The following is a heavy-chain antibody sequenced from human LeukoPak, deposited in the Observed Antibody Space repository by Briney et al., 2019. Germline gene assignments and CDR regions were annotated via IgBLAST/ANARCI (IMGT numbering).Heavy chain of an antibody. CDR3: ARKSASLMLRGGVC. CDR2: IYSGGST. Sequence: GGSLRLSCAASEFTVSSNYMSWVRQAPGKGLECVSVIYSGGSTYYADSVRGRFTISRDNSKNTLYLQMNRLRAEDTAVYYCARKSASLMLRGGVCWGQGTLVTVSS. V-gene: IGHV3-66*01. CDR1: EFTVSSNY. J-gene: IGHJ4*02. D-gene: IGHD3-10*01.